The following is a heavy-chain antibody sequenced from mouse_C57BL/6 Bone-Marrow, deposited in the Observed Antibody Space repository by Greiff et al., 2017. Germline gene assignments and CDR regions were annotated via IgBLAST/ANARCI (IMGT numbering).Heavy chain of an antibody. CDR1: GFTFSYYG. J-gene: IGHJ4*01. D-gene: IGHD3-1*01. CDR2: ISNLAYSI. Sequence: EVKLMESGGGLVQPGGSLKLSCAASGFTFSYYGMAWVRQAPRKGPEWVAFISNLAYSIYYADTVTGRFTISRENAKNTLYLEMSSLRSEDTAMYYCARAPGGAMDYWGQGTSVTVSS. V-gene: IGHV5-15*01. CDR3: ARAPGGAMDY.